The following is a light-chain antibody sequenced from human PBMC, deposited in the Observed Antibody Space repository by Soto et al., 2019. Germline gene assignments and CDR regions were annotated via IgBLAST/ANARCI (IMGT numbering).Light chain of an antibody. CDR1: QSVSGTY. V-gene: IGKV3-20*01. CDR2: DAA. Sequence: ESVLTQSPRTLSLSPGERATLSCRASQSVSGTYLAWYQQRPGQAPRLLIYDAANRATGIPDRFSGSGSGTDFTLTISRLEPEDFAVYYCQQYGTSPPYTFGQGIKVEMK. CDR3: QQYGTSPPYT. J-gene: IGKJ2*01.